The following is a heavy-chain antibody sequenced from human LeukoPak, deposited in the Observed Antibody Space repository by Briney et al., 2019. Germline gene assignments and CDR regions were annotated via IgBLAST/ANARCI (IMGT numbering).Heavy chain of an antibody. D-gene: IGHD4-17*01. V-gene: IGHV3-30*18. J-gene: IGHJ4*02. CDR3: ANHGDYGVDY. CDR2: ISYDGSNK. CDR1: GFTFSSYG. Sequence: GGSLRLSCAASGFTFSSYGMHWVRQAPGKGLEWVAVISYDGSNKYYADSVKGRFTISRDNSKNTLYLQMNSLRAEGTAVYYCANHGDYGVDYWGQGTLVTVSS.